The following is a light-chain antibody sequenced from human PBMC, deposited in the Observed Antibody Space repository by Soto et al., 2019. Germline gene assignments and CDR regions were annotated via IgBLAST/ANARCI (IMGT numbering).Light chain of an antibody. CDR2: AAS. J-gene: IGKJ1*01. V-gene: IGKV1-6*01. CDR1: QGIRND. CDR3: VQDYNYPWT. Sequence: AIQMTQSPSSLSASVGDRVTITCRASQGIRNDLGWYQQKPGKAPKLLIYAASTLQSGVPSTFSGSGSGTDFTLTITSLQPEDSATYXCVQDYNYPWTFGQGTKVEIK.